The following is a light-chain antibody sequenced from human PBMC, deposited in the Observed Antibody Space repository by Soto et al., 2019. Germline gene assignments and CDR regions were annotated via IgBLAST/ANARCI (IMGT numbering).Light chain of an antibody. J-gene: IGKJ1*01. CDR2: TAF. CDR3: QQSYSIPQT. CDR1: QTIANY. Sequence: DIQMTQSPSSLSASVGDRVTITCRTSQTIANYLNWYQQRPGKAPSLLSYTAFSLQSGVTLRFSGSGSGTEFTLTISSLQSEDFATYYCQQSYSIPQTFGQGTKVDIK. V-gene: IGKV1-39*01.